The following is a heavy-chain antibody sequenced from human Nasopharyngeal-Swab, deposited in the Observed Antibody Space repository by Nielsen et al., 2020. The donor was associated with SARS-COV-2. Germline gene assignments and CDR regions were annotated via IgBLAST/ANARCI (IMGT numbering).Heavy chain of an antibody. CDR1: GFTFSSYA. CDR3: VKEQVRGDCFDY. CDR2: ISYDGSNK. D-gene: IGHD2-21*01. Sequence: GESLKISCAASGFTFSSYAFHWVRQAPGKGLEWVAVISYDGSNKYYADSVKGRFTISRDNSENTLYLQMSSLRAEDTAVYYCVKEQVRGDCFDYWGQGTLVTVSS. J-gene: IGHJ4*02. V-gene: IGHV3-30*14.